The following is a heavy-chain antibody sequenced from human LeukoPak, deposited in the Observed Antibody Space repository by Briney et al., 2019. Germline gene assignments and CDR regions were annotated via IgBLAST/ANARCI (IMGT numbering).Heavy chain of an antibody. V-gene: IGHV3-7*04. Sequence: GGSLRLSCAASGFTFSRYWMTWVRQSPGKGLEWVANINQDGSAKYYVDSVKGRFTISRDNAKNSLYLQMNSLRAEDTAVYYCARINTAMAAFDYWGQGTLVTVSS. CDR1: GFTFSRYW. D-gene: IGHD5-18*01. CDR2: INQDGSAK. J-gene: IGHJ4*02. CDR3: ARINTAMAAFDY.